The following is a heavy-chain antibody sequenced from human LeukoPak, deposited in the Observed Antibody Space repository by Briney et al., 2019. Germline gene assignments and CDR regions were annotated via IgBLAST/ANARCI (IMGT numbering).Heavy chain of an antibody. D-gene: IGHD1-1*01. CDR3: ARLTGNWNDGHGWYYFDN. V-gene: IGHV6-1*01. CDR2: TYYRSKWYN. J-gene: IGHJ4*02. Sequence: SQTLSLTCAISGDRISSSSAAWNWIRQSPSRGLEWLGRTYYRSKWYNDYAVSVKSRITINPDTSKNQFSLKLSSVTAADTAVYYCARLTGNWNDGHGWYYFDNWGQGTLVTVSS. CDR1: GDRISSSSAA.